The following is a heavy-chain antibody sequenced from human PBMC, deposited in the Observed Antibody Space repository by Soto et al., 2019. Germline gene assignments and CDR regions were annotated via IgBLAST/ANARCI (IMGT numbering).Heavy chain of an antibody. D-gene: IGHD6-19*01. CDR3: EREGSGWSSRGSFDF. V-gene: IGHV3-23*01. J-gene: IGHJ3*01. CDR1: GFTLSYYA. CDR2: LGDSDDTA. Sequence: EVQVLESGGGLVRPGGSLRLSCVGSGFTLSYYAMDWVRQAPGKGPEWVSLLGDSDDTAYYTDSVQGRFTMSRDKSKNTLYLQMSSLRAEDTAIYYCEREGSGWSSRGSFDFWGRGTMVTVSS.